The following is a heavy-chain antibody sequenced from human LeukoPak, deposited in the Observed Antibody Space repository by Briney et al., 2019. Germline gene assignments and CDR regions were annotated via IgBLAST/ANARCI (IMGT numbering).Heavy chain of an antibody. Sequence: SETLSPTCTVSGGSISSGSYYWSWIRPPAGKGLEWIGRIYTSWSTNYNHSLKSRVTISVDTSKNQLSLKLSSVTAADTAVYYCARSSGYYFEYFHHWGQGTLVTVSS. CDR2: IYTSWST. J-gene: IGHJ1*01. CDR1: GGSISSGSYY. D-gene: IGHD3-22*01. V-gene: IGHV4-61*02. CDR3: ARSSGYYFEYFHH.